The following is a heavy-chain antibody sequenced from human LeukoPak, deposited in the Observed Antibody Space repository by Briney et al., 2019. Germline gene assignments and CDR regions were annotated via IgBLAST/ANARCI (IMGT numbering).Heavy chain of an antibody. V-gene: IGHV3-30*02. CDR1: GFTFSSYG. Sequence: GGSLRLSCAASGFTFSSYGMHWVRQAPGKGLEWVAFIRFDGGNKSYTDSVKGRFTISRDNSKNTLYLQMSSLRVEDTAVYYCANRLDYWGQGTLVTVSS. CDR3: ANRLDY. J-gene: IGHJ4*02. CDR2: IRFDGGNK.